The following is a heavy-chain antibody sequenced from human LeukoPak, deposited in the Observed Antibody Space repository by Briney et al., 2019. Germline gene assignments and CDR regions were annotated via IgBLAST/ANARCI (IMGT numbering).Heavy chain of an antibody. J-gene: IGHJ6*02. CDR3: ARDAGLAVYSVSSPVGYYGMDV. CDR1: GFTLSSYA. Sequence: GESLTLSCAVSGFTLSSYAMHWARQAPLTGMERVAVISYDRRHKYYAESVKGRFTIYRDNCKNTLYLQMNSLRAEDTAVYYCARDAGLAVYSVSSPVGYYGMDVWGQGTTVTVSS. CDR2: ISYDRRHK. D-gene: IGHD1-26*01. V-gene: IGHV3-30-3*01.